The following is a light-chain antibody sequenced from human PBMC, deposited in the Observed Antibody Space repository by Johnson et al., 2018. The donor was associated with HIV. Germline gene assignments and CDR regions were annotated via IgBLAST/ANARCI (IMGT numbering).Light chain of an antibody. J-gene: IGLJ1*01. CDR2: DNY. V-gene: IGLV1-51*01. Sequence: QSVLTQPPSVSAAPGQKVIISCSGSSSNIGNNYVSWYQQLPGTAPKLLIYDNYKRPSGIPDRFSGSKSGTSATLGITGLQTGDEADYYCGTWDSRRGVFGTGTKVTVL. CDR1: SSNIGNNY. CDR3: GTWDSRRGV.